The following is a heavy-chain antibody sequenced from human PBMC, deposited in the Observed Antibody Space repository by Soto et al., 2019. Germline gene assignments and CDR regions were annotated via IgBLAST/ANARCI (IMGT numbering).Heavy chain of an antibody. J-gene: IGHJ3*02. CDR2: IYYSGST. CDR3: ARRTTLGFTDAGDI. D-gene: IGHD1-1*01. V-gene: IGHV4-39*07. Sequence: SETLSLTCTVSGGSISSSSYYWGWIRQPPGKGLEWIGSIYYSGSTYYNPSLKSRVTISVDTSKNQFSLKLSSVTAADTAVYYCARRTTLGFTDAGDIWGQGTRVTGSS. CDR1: GGSISSSSYY.